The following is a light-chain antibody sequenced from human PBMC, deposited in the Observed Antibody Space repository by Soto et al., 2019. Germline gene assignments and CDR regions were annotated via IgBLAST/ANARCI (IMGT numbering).Light chain of an antibody. CDR1: QSVRTK. V-gene: IGKV3-15*01. CDR3: QQYSNWPAGALT. Sequence: EIVMTQSPATLSVSPGERAILSCRASQSVRTKVVWYQQKPGQAPRLIIYGASSRATGIPARFSGSGSGTEFTLTISSLQSEDFGVYYCQQYSNWPAGALTFGGGTKVE. J-gene: IGKJ4*01. CDR2: GAS.